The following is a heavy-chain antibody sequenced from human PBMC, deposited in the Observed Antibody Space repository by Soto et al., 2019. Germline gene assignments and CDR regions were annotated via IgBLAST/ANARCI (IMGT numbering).Heavy chain of an antibody. CDR3: ARGNWKGDY. D-gene: IGHD1-20*01. CDR1: GGSVSDDNYY. Sequence: SETLSLTCTVSGGSVSDDNYYWSWIRQPPGKRLEWIGYIYHTGSTNFNPSLKSRVTMSVDTSKNQFSLTLNSVTAADTAVYYCARGNWKGDYWGQGTMVTVYS. CDR2: IYHTGST. V-gene: IGHV4-61*01. J-gene: IGHJ4*02.